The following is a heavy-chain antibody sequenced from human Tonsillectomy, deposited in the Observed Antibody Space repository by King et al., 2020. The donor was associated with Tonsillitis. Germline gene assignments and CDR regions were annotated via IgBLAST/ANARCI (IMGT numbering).Heavy chain of an antibody. J-gene: IGHJ4*02. Sequence: QLVQSGAEVKKPGASVKVSCKASGYTFTSYGISGVRQAPGQGLEWMEWISGYNGNTNYARKLQGRVTMTTDTSTSTVYMELRSLRSDDTAVYYCAREDYYDTSGFGDYWGQGTLVTVSS. V-gene: IGHV1-18*01. CDR3: AREDYYDTSGFGDY. CDR1: GYTFTSYG. D-gene: IGHD3-22*01. CDR2: ISGYNGNT.